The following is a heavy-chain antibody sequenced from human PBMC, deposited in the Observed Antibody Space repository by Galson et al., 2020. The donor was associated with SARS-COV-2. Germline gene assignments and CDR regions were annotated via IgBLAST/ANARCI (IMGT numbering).Heavy chain of an antibody. V-gene: IGHV4-61*01. CDR3: ARGTPDYFIDY. CDR2: IFYTDST. D-gene: IGHD3-16*01. J-gene: IGHJ4*02. Sequence: SQTLSLTCTVSGGSVRSGSYYWSWIRQPPAKGLEWIGYIFYTDSTEYNPSLRSRVTISVDTSRNQFSLKLRSVTAADTAVYYCARGTPDYFIDYWGQGTLVTVSS. CDR1: GGSVRSGSYY.